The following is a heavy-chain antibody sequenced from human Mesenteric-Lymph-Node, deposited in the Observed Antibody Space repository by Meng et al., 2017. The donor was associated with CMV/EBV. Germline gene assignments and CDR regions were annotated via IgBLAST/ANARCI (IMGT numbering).Heavy chain of an antibody. J-gene: IGHJ4*02. D-gene: IGHD1-26*01. Sequence: ASGFTFSYAWMSWVRQAPGKGLEWIGRIKSKKDGETTDYAAPVIGRFSISRDDSINTVYLQMSSLKTEDTAIYYCTKGGPVGSYFDSWGQGTLVTVSS. CDR1: GFTFSYAW. CDR2: IKSKKDGETT. V-gene: IGHV3-15*01. CDR3: TKGGPVGSYFDS.